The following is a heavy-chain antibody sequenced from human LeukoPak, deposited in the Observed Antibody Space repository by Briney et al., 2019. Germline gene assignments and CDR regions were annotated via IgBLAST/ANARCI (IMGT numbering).Heavy chain of an antibody. D-gene: IGHD3-10*01. CDR1: GGSFSGYY. CDR3: ARGGRRLLWFGELFQNNWFDP. Sequence: SETLSLTCAVYGGSFSGYYWSWIRQPPGKGLEWIGEINHSGSTNYNPSLKSRVTISVDTSKNQFSLELSSVTAADTAVYYCARGGRRLLWFGELFQNNWFDPWGQGTLVTVSS. J-gene: IGHJ5*02. V-gene: IGHV4-34*01. CDR2: INHSGST.